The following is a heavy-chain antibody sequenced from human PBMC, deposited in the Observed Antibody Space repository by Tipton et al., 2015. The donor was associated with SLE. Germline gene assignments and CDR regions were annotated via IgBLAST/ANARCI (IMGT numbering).Heavy chain of an antibody. V-gene: IGHV3-43*01. J-gene: IGHJ4*02. CDR2: ISWNGVST. CDR3: AKRSFGDFDY. D-gene: IGHD3-10*01. CDR1: GFTFDDYT. Sequence: SLRLSCAASGFTFDDYTMHWVRHAPGKGLEWVSLISWNGVSTYYADSVKGRFTISRDNSNNSLYLQMNSLRIDDTALYYCAKRSFGDFDYWGQGALVTVSS.